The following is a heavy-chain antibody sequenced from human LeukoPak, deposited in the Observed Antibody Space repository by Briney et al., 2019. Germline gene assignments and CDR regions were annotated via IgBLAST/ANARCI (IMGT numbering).Heavy chain of an antibody. CDR3: AREGSYSQGLDP. Sequence: EAGGSLRLSCAASGFTFSSYAMSWVRQAPGKGLEWVAYISSSGATVYYADSVKGRFTFSRDNGKNSVYLEMKSLRDEDTAVYFCAREGSYSQGLDPWGQGILVTVSS. V-gene: IGHV3-48*02. CDR2: ISSSGATV. J-gene: IGHJ5*02. D-gene: IGHD2-21*01. CDR1: GFTFSSYA.